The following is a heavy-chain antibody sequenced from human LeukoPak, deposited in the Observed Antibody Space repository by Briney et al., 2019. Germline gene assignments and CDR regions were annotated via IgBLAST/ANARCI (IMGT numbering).Heavy chain of an antibody. CDR2: IYYSGST. Sequence: SETLSLTCTVSGGSISSGGYYWSWIRQHPGKGLEWIGYIYYSGSTYYNPSLKSRVTISVDTSKNQFSLKLSPVTAADTAVYYCARCPGRADAFDIWGQGTIVTVSS. V-gene: IGHV4-31*03. J-gene: IGHJ3*02. D-gene: IGHD3-10*02. CDR3: ARCPGRADAFDI. CDR1: GGSISSGGYY.